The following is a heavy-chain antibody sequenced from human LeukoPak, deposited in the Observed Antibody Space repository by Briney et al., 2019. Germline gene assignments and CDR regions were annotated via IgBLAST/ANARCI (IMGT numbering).Heavy chain of an antibody. CDR1: GGSFSGYY. Sequence: SETLSLTCAVYGGSFSGYYWSWIRQPPGKGLEWIGEITHSGSTNYNPSLKSRVTISVDTSKNQFSLKLSSVTAADTAVYYCARGRRSVVGATFYNYWGQGTLVTVSS. CDR2: ITHSGST. V-gene: IGHV4-34*01. J-gene: IGHJ4*02. CDR3: ARGRRSVVGATFYNY. D-gene: IGHD1-26*01.